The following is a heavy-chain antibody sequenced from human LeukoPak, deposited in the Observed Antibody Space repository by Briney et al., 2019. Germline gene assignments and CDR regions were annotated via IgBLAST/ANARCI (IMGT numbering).Heavy chain of an antibody. V-gene: IGHV4-30-4*01. D-gene: IGHD6-13*01. Sequence: PSETLSLTSSVSGGSISSGDYYWTWIRQPPGKGLEWIGYVYYTGGTDYHPSLRSRVTISVDTSKNQFSLKLTSVTAADTAVYYCARGNGEQQLTGDYWGQGTLVTVSS. CDR2: VYYTGGT. CDR3: ARGNGEQQLTGDY. CDR1: GGSISSGDYY. J-gene: IGHJ4*02.